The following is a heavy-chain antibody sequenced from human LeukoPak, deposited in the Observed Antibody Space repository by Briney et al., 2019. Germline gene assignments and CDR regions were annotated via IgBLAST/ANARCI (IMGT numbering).Heavy chain of an antibody. J-gene: IGHJ4*02. CDR1: GFTFSSYA. CDR3: ANIHGAWDCSGSICYDGFYYLEY. CDR2: ISGSGGST. V-gene: IGHV3-23*01. Sequence: EAGGSLRLSCAASGFTFSSYAMSWVRQAPGKGLEWVSAISGSGGSTYYADSVKGRFTISRDNSKNTLYLQMNSLRAEDTAVYFCANIHGAWDCSGSICYDGFYYLEYWGQGTLVTVSS. D-gene: IGHD2-15*01.